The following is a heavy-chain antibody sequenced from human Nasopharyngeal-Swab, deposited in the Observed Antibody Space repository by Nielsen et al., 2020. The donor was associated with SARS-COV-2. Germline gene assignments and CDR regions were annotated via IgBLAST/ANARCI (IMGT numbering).Heavy chain of an antibody. D-gene: IGHD2-21*02. CDR3: TRGCGGDCHGIDY. V-gene: IGHV3-74*01. Sequence: GGSLRPSSAASGFTFSSYCIHWVRQAPGKGLVWVSRLYTDGITANYADSVKGRFTISRDNANNTVYLQMNSLRAEDTAVYYCTRGCGGDCHGIDYWGRGTLVTVSS. CDR1: GFTFSSYC. J-gene: IGHJ4*02. CDR2: LYTDGITA.